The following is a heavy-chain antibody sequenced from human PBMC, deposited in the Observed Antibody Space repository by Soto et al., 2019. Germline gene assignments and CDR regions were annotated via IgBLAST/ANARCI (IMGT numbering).Heavy chain of an antibody. CDR3: AKEAYDFWSDYQSGTPNYGIDV. D-gene: IGHD3-3*01. CDR2: ISYDGSKK. CDR1: GFTFISYG. J-gene: IGHJ6*02. Sequence: QTGGSLRLSCAASGFTFISYGMHWVRQAPGKGLEWVALISYDGSKKYYGDSVKGRFTISRDNSKNTLYLQMNSLRPEDTAVYYCAKEAYDFWSDYQSGTPNYGIDVWGQGTTVTVSS. V-gene: IGHV3-30*18.